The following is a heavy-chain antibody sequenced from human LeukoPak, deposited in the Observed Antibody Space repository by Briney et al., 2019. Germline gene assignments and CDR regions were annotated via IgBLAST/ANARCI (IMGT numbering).Heavy chain of an antibody. CDR1: GFTFSGSA. Sequence: QPGGSLRLSCAASGFTFSGSAMHWVRQASGKGLEWVGRIRSKANSYATAYAASVKGRFTISRDDSKNTAYLQMNSLKTEDTAVYYCTRNVATVIPFDYWGQGTLVTVSS. D-gene: IGHD4-17*01. V-gene: IGHV3-73*01. CDR3: TRNVATVIPFDY. J-gene: IGHJ4*02. CDR2: IRSKANSYAT.